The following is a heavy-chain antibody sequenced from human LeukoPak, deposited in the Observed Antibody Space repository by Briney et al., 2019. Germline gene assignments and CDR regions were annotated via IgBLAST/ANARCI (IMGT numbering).Heavy chain of an antibody. D-gene: IGHD4-17*01. CDR1: GYTFTSYY. CDR3: ARDGAHGDYGNY. J-gene: IGHJ4*02. V-gene: IGHV1-46*01. Sequence: ASVKVSCKASGYTFTSYYMHWVRQAPGQGLEWMGIINPSGGSTGYAQKFQGRVTMTRDTSTSTVYMELSSLRSEDTAVYYCARDGAHGDYGNYWGQGTLVTVSS. CDR2: INPSGGST.